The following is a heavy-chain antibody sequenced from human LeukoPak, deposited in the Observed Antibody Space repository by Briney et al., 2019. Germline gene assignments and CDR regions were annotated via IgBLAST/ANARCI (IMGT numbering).Heavy chain of an antibody. V-gene: IGHV3-23*01. CDR2: ISGSDGST. CDR1: GFTFSGYA. CDR3: ARLHYDVLTGPFDY. D-gene: IGHD3-9*01. Sequence: GGSLRLSCAASGFTFSGYAMSWVRQAPGKGLEWVSAISGSDGSTYYADSVKGRFTISRENSKNTLWLQMNSLRVEDTAVYYCARLHYDVLTGPFDYWGQGTLVTVSS. J-gene: IGHJ4*02.